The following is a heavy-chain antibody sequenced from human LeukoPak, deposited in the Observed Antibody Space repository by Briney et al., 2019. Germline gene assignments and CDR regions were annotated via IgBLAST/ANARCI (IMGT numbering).Heavy chain of an antibody. V-gene: IGHV3-23*01. D-gene: IGHD6-13*01. CDR2: ISPDGHYI. J-gene: IGHJ3*02. CDR1: GLTFSTYA. Sequence: PGGSLRLSCAASGLTFSTYAMAWVRQAPGKGLMWLSSISPDGHYIYYADSVKGRFTTSRDNSKNTLYLQMNSPRADDTAVYFCANQEPSYSNDLSRVADAFDIWGQGTMVSVSS. CDR3: ANQEPSYSNDLSRVADAFDI.